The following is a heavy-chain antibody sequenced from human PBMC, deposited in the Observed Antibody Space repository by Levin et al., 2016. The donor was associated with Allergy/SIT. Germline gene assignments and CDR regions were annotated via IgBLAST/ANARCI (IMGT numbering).Heavy chain of an antibody. D-gene: IGHD3-3*01. J-gene: IGHJ4*02. V-gene: IGHV1-69*01. CDR3: VRGVIWTFGVIVEDNYYDF. Sequence: WVRQAPGQGLEWMGGVIPKSGTVNDALKFQARVTITAEESTSTVNMELRDLRYEDTAVYYCVRGVIWTFGVIVEDNYYDFWGQGTLVTVSS. CDR2: VIPKSGTV.